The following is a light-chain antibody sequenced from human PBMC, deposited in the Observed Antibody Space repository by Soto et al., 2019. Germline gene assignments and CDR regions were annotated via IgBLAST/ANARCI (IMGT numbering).Light chain of an antibody. CDR3: LQYSTWPPLYT. Sequence: EIVMTQSPATLSVSLGERVTLSCRASQSVSSYLAWYQQKPGQAPRLLISDASTRATDIPDRCSGSGSWTDFTLTISSLQSTDLAVYYCLQYSTWPPLYTFGQGTKLEIK. CDR2: DAS. J-gene: IGKJ2*01. V-gene: IGKV3-15*01. CDR1: QSVSSY.